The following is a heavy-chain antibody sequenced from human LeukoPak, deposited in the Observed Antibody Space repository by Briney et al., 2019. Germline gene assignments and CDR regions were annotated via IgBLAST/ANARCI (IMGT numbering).Heavy chain of an antibody. Sequence: GGSLRLSCAASGFTFSSYPMSWVRQAPGKGLEWVSDIKGSGGSTYYAESGNGRLTISRANGKNSLYLQMNSLRAKDTAVYYGAKDFDYYDSSGPIDYWGQGTLVTASS. CDR1: GFTFSSYP. CDR2: IKGSGGST. J-gene: IGHJ4*02. D-gene: IGHD3-22*01. V-gene: IGHV3-23*01. CDR3: AKDFDYYDSSGPIDY.